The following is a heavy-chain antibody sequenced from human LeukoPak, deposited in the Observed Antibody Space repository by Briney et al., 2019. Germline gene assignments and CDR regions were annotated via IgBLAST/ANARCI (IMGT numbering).Heavy chain of an antibody. D-gene: IGHD2-2*01. Sequence: SETLSLTCAVYGGSFSGYYWSWIRKPPGKGLEWIGEFNHSGSTNYNPSLKSRVTISVDTSKNQFSLKLSSVTAADTAVYYCASRYCSSTSCYAFDYWGQGTLVTVSS. CDR2: FNHSGST. CDR1: GGSFSGYY. J-gene: IGHJ4*02. CDR3: ASRYCSSTSCYAFDY. V-gene: IGHV4-34*01.